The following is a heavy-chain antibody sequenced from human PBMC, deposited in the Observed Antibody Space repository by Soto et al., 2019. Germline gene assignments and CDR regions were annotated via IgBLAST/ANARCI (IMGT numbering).Heavy chain of an antibody. Sequence: GASVKVSCKASGYTFTSYYMHWVRQAPGQGLEWMGIINPSGGSTSYAQKFQGRVTMTRDTSTSTVYMELSSLRSEDTAVYYCARDPTVAGTENWFDPWGQGTLVTVSS. CDR2: INPSGGST. J-gene: IGHJ5*02. D-gene: IGHD6-19*01. CDR3: ARDPTVAGTENWFDP. V-gene: IGHV1-46*01. CDR1: GYTFTSYY.